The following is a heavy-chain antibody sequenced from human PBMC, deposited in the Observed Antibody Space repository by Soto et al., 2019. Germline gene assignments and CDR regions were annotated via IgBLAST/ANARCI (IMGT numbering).Heavy chain of an antibody. Sequence: ASETLSLTCAVYGGSFSGYYWSWIRQPPGKGLEWIGEINHSGSTNYNPSLKSRVTISVDTSKNQFSLKLSSVTAADTAVYYCARGQRQLRGGRFDYWGQGTLVTVSS. CDR1: GGSFSGYY. D-gene: IGHD6-6*01. CDR3: ARGQRQLRGGRFDY. CDR2: INHSGST. J-gene: IGHJ4*02. V-gene: IGHV4-34*01.